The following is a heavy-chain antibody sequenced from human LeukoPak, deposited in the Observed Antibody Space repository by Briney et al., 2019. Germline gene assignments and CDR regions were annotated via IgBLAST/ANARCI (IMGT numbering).Heavy chain of an antibody. CDR2: IYYSGST. CDR3: ASHTYYYDSSGYR. J-gene: IGHJ4*02. Sequence: PSETLSLTCTVSGGSISSSSYYWGWIRQPPGKGLEWIGSIYYSGSTYYNPSLKSRVTISVDTSKNQFSLKLSSVTAADTAVYYCASHTYYYDSSGYRWGQRTLVTVSS. D-gene: IGHD3-22*01. CDR1: GGSISSSSYY. V-gene: IGHV4-39*07.